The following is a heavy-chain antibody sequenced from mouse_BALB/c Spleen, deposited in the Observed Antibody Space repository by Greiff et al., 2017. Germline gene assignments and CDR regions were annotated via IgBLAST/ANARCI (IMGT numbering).Heavy chain of an antibody. V-gene: IGHV5-17*02. CDR1: GFTFSSFG. CDR3: ARDYRSYYAMDY. J-gene: IGHJ4*01. D-gene: IGHD2-14*01. CDR2: ISSGSSTI. Sequence: EVQVVESGGGLVQPGGSRKLSCAASGFTFSSFGMHWVRQAPEKGLEWVAYISSGSSTIYYADTVKGRFTISRDNPKNTLFLQMTSLRSEDTAMYYCARDYRSYYAMDYWGAGTSVTVSS.